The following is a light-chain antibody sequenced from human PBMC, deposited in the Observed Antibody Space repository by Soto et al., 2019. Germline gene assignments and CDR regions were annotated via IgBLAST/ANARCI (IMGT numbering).Light chain of an antibody. V-gene: IGLV2-14*03. J-gene: IGLJ3*02. Sequence: QSVLTQPASVSGSPGQSITISCTGTRSDVGGHDSVSWYQQYPGKAPKLMIFDVRYRPSGVSTRFSGSKSGSTASLTISGLQAEDEADYYCSSYTSSDTLLFGGGTKLTVL. CDR3: SSYTSSDTLL. CDR1: RSDVGGHDS. CDR2: DVR.